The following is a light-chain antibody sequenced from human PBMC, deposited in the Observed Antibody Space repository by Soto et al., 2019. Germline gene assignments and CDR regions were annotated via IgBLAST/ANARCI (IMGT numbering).Light chain of an antibody. J-gene: IGKJ1*01. CDR2: AAS. V-gene: IGKV3-20*01. CDR3: QQYGSSSTWT. CDR1: QSVSSAY. Sequence: EIVLPQSPGTLSLSPGERATLSCRASQSVSSAYLAWYQHKPGQPPTLLIYAASSRVTGIPDRFSGSGSGTDFTLTISSLEPEDFAVYYCQQYGSSSTWTFGQGTKVEIK.